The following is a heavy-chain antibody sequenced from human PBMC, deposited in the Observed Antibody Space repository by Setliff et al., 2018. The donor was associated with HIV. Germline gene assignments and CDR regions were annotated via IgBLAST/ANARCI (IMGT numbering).Heavy chain of an antibody. CDR3: ARVFPPIRGAPFVTPPGAFDI. CDR2: VYTSGST. D-gene: IGHD2-15*01. V-gene: IGHV4-4*07. CDR1: GRSMSTYY. Sequence: SETLSLTCSVSGRSMSTYYWSWIRQPAGKRLEWIGRVYTSGSTIYNPSLRSRVTMSVDTSKRQFSLKLNSVAAADTAVYYCARVFPPIRGAPFVTPPGAFDIWGQGTMVTV. J-gene: IGHJ3*02.